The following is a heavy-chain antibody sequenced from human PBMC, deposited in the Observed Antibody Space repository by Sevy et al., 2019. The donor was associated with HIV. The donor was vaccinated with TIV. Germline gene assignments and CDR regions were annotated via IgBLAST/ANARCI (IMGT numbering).Heavy chain of an antibody. CDR2: LIGGVSRT. J-gene: IGHJ6*02. CDR1: GFPFSNFA. D-gene: IGHD2-8*02. CDR3: AKGRVQSGLSGGGANYGMDV. Sequence: GGSLRLSCAASGFPFSNFAMSWVRQAPGKGLEWVSTLIGGVSRTYYADSVTGRFIISRDNSRNTLYLQMNSLRAEDTAIYYCAKGRVQSGLSGGGANYGMDVCGRGTTVTVSS. V-gene: IGHV3-23*01.